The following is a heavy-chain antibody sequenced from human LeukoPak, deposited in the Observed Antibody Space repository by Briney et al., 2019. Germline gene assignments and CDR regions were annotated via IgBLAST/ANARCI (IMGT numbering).Heavy chain of an antibody. J-gene: IGHJ4*02. V-gene: IGHV1-2*02. CDR3: ARGPHGRIYDILTGFDY. Sequence: GASVKVSCKASGYTFTGHSMYWVRQAPGQGLEWMGWIKPNSGDTNYAQKFQGRVTITRDTSISTAYMELSRLRSNDTAVYYCARGPHGRIYDILTGFDYGGQGTLVTVSS. D-gene: IGHD3-9*01. CDR1: GYTFTGHS. CDR2: IKPNSGDT.